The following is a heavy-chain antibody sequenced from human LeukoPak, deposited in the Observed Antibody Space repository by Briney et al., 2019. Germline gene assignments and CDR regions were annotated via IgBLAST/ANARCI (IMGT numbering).Heavy chain of an antibody. D-gene: IGHD3-9*01. CDR2: IKQDGSEK. V-gene: IGHV3-7*05. Sequence: GGSLRLSCAASGFTFSSYWMSWVRQAPGKGLEWVANIKQDGSEKYYVDSVKGRFTISRDNAKNSLYLQMNSLRAKDTAVYYCASVMDYDDILAALMYYVVFLCRGTVVTVSS. CDR1: GFTFSSYW. CDR3: ASVMDYDDILAALMYYVVF. J-gene: IGHJ4*02.